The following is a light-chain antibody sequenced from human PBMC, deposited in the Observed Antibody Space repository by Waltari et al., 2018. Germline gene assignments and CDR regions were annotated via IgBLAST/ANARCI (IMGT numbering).Light chain of an antibody. V-gene: IGLV2-14*01. Sequence: QSALTQPASVSGSPGQSITISCTGTSSDVGGYHYVSWYQQHPGKAPKLMIYEVSNRPSGVSNGFSGSKSGNTASLTISGLQAEDEADYYCSSYTSSSTLVFGGGTKLTVL. J-gene: IGLJ2*01. CDR1: SSDVGGYHY. CDR2: EVS. CDR3: SSYTSSSTLV.